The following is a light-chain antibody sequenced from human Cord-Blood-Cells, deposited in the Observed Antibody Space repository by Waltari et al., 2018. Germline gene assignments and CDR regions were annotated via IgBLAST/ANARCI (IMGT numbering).Light chain of an antibody. CDR2: DVS. Sequence: QSALTQPASVSGSPGQSITISCPGTSSDVGGYNYCPWYQQHPGKAPKLMMYDVSNRPSGVSNRFSGSKSGNTASLTISGLQAEDEADYYCSSYTSSSTYVFGTGTKVTVL. V-gene: IGLV2-14*01. CDR1: SSDVGGYNY. J-gene: IGLJ1*01. CDR3: SSYTSSSTYV.